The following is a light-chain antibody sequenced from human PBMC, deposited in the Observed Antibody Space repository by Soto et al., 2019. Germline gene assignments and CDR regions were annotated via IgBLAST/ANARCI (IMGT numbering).Light chain of an antibody. J-gene: IGLJ1*01. Sequence: QSVLTQPASVSGSPGQSITISCTGTSSDVGGYNYVSWYQQHPGKAPKLIIYDVTNRHSGVSDRFSGSKSGNTASLTISGLQAEDGTDYYCSSYTSSSTPFVFGTGTKVTVL. CDR3: SSYTSSSTPFV. CDR1: SSDVGGYNY. V-gene: IGLV2-14*03. CDR2: DVT.